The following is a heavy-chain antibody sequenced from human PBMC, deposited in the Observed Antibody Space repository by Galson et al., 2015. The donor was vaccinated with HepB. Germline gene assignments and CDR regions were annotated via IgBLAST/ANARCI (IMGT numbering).Heavy chain of an antibody. CDR3: ARDEADIVVVPAAIPSGMDV. V-gene: IGHV3-48*01. J-gene: IGHJ6*02. CDR1: GFTFSSYS. CDR2: ISSSSSTI. Sequence: SLRLSCAASGFTFSSYSMNWVRQAPGKGLEWVSYISSSSSTIYYADSVKGRFTISRDNAKNSLYLQMNSLRAEDTAVYYCARDEADIVVVPAAIPSGMDVWGQGTTVTVSS. D-gene: IGHD2-2*01.